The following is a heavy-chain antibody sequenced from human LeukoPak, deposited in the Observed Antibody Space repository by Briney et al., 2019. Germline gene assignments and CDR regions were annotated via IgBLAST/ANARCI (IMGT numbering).Heavy chain of an antibody. J-gene: IGHJ3*02. V-gene: IGHV3-23*01. Sequence: ASVKVSSKASGYTFSSYEMNWVRQAPGKGLEWVSAISGSGGSTYYADSVKGRFTISRDNSKNTLYLQMNSLRAEDTAVYYCAKEVFYQAVAFDIWGQGTMVTVSS. CDR2: ISGSGGST. D-gene: IGHD3-9*01. CDR3: AKEVFYQAVAFDI. CDR1: GYTFSSYE.